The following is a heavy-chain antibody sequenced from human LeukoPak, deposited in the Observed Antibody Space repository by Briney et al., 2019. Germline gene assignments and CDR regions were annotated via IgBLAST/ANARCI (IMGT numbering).Heavy chain of an antibody. CDR2: ISAYNGDT. V-gene: IGHV1-18*01. J-gene: IGHJ4*02. D-gene: IGHD5-12*01. CDR1: GYTFTRYS. CDR3: ARSHAGYETEYYFDS. Sequence: ASVKVSCKASGYTFTRYSIGWVRQSPGQGLEWVGWISAYNGDTKYEQKLQGRVTLTTDASTSTAYMELRSLRSDDTAIYYCARSHAGYETEYYFDSWGQGTLVTVSS.